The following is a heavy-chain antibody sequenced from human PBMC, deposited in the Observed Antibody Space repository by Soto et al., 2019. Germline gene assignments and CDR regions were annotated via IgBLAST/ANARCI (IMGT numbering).Heavy chain of an antibody. CDR2: ISAYNGNT. D-gene: IGHD6-19*01. Sequence: APLTLARKTSGYTFTIYRISRVSLDPGQLLEWMGWISAYNGNTNYAQKLQGRVTMTTDTSTSTAYMGLRSLRSDDTAVYYCARSLGYSSGWAPYNWFGPWGQRPLGTVSS. V-gene: IGHV1-18*01. J-gene: IGHJ5*02. CDR3: ARSLGYSSGWAPYNWFGP. CDR1: GYTFTIYR.